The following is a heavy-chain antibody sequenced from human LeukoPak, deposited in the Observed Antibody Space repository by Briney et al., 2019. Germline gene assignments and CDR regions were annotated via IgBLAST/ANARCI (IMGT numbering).Heavy chain of an antibody. CDR1: GFTFSSYA. Sequence: PGGSLRPSCAASGFTFSSYAMGWVRQAPGKGLERVSAISGSGVYTYYADSVKGRFTISRDNSKNTLYLQMNSLRAEDTAVYYCAKVRAPGSIAVAGDFDCWGQGTLVTVSS. D-gene: IGHD6-19*01. V-gene: IGHV3-23*01. CDR3: AKVRAPGSIAVAGDFDC. CDR2: ISGSGVYT. J-gene: IGHJ4*02.